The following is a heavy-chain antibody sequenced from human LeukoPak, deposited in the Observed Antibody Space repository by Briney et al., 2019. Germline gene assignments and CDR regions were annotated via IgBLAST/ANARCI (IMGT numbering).Heavy chain of an antibody. CDR2: ISVHSGQT. V-gene: IGHV1-18*01. Sequence: GASVKVSCKASGYTFTSYGISWVRQAPGQGLEWMGRISVHSGQTNYVQKFQDRVTMTTDTSTSTAYMELRSLGSGDTAVCYCAREGYYYHTSNGDDHWGQGTLVTVSS. J-gene: IGHJ5*02. D-gene: IGHD3-22*01. CDR1: GYTFTSYG. CDR3: AREGYYYHTSNGDDH.